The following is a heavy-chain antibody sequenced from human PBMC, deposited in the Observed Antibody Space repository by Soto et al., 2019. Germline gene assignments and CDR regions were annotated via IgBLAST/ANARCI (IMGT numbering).Heavy chain of an antibody. Sequence: ESGGDLVEPGGSLRLSGETSGFMFSSAWMSWVRQAPGKGLEWVARIKSKKDGGARDYAAPVNGRFSISRDDSKSTVYLQMNSLRAEDTALYYCVEGWNDFWGQGTLVTVSS. D-gene: IGHD1-1*01. CDR3: VEGWNDF. CDR2: IKSKKDGGAR. V-gene: IGHV3-15*01. J-gene: IGHJ4*02. CDR1: GFMFSSAW.